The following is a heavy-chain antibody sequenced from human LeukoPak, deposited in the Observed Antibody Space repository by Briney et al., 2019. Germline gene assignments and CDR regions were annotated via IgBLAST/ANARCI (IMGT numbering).Heavy chain of an antibody. CDR2: IKQDGSEK. V-gene: IGHV3-7*01. D-gene: IGHD2-8*02. J-gene: IGHJ4*02. Sequence: GGSPRLSCAASEFTFSNYWMGWVRQAPGKGLEWVANIKQDGSEKHYVDPVKGRFTISRDNAKNSLYLQMNSLRAEDTAVYYCTRAPATNEWRCMDYWGQGTLVTVSS. CDR1: EFTFSNYW. CDR3: TRAPATNEWRCMDY.